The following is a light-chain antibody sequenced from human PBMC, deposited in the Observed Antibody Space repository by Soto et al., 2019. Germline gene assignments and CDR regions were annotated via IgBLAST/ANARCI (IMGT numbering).Light chain of an antibody. Sequence: DIQMTQSPSSVSASVGDRVIITCRASQGISSWLAWYQQKPGKAPKLLIYAASSLLSGVLQSGVPSRVSGSGSGTDFTLTISSLQTEDFATYYCQQANSFPYTFGQGTKVEIK. V-gene: IGKV1-12*01. J-gene: IGKJ2*01. CDR2: AAS. CDR3: QQANSFPYT. CDR1: QGISSW.